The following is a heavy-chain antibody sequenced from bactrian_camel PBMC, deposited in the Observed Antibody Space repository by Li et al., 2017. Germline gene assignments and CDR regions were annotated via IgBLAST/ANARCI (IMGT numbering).Heavy chain of an antibody. V-gene: IGHV3-2*01. CDR3: AAVRSGGTRNCQDMSLSQYTY. CDR1: GITGLSHC. J-gene: IGHJ4*01. CDR2: SYPSTT. D-gene: IGHD7*01. Sequence: VQLVESGGASVQAGGSLRLSCAVSGITGLSHCMGWFREAPEKEREGVATSYPSTTMYADSVKGRFTISQDNAENSVYLQMNNLKSEDTAMYYCAAVRSGGTRNCQDMSLSQYTYWGQGTQVTVS.